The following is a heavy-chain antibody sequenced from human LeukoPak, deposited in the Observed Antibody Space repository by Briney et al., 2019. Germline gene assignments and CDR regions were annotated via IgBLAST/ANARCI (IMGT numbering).Heavy chain of an antibody. V-gene: IGHV3-23*01. D-gene: IGHD3-10*01. CDR2: ISGSGGST. J-gene: IGHJ3*02. CDR1: GFTFSSYA. Sequence: QAGGSLRLSCAASGFTFSSYAMSWVRQAPGKGLEWVSAISGSGGSTYYADSVKGRFTISRDNSKNTLYLQMNSLRAEDTAVYYCASGGGFGSDAFDIWGQGTMVTVSS. CDR3: ASGGGFGSDAFDI.